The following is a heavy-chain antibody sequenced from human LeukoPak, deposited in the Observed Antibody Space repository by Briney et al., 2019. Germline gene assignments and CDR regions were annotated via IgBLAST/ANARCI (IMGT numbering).Heavy chain of an antibody. J-gene: IGHJ4*02. CDR1: GFTFSSYG. D-gene: IGHD6-25*01. CDR2: ISYDGSNK. CDR3: AKDRAAASYFDY. V-gene: IGHV3-30*18. Sequence: GGFLRLSCAASGFTFSSYGMHWVRQAPDKGLEWVAVISYDGSNKYYADSVKGRFTISRDNSKNTLYLQMNSLRAEDTAVYYCAKDRAAASYFDYWGQGTLVTVSS.